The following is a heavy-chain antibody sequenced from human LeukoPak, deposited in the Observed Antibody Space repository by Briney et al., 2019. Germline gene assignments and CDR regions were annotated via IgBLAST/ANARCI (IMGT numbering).Heavy chain of an antibody. V-gene: IGHV4-38-2*02. CDR3: ARVGGSSSYRVDY. D-gene: IGHD6-6*01. J-gene: IGHJ4*02. Sequence: SETLSLTCTVSGYSISSGYHWGWIRQPPGKGLEWIGSIYHSGSTYYNPSLKSRVTISVDTSKNQFSLKLSSVTAADTAVYYCARVGGSSSYRVDYWGQGTLVTVSS. CDR2: IYHSGST. CDR1: GYSISSGYH.